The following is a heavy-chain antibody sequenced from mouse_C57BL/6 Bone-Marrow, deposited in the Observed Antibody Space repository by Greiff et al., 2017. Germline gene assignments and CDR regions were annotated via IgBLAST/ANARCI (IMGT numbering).Heavy chain of an antibody. CDR2: ISSGGSYT. Sequence: EVQRVESGGDLVKPGGSLKLSCAASGFTFSSYGMSWVRQTPDKRLEWVATISSGGSYTYYPDSVKGRFTISRDNAKNTLYMQMSSLQSEDTSVYYCARDHDYGSSRYAMDYWGQGTLVTVS. D-gene: IGHD1-1*01. J-gene: IGHJ4*01. V-gene: IGHV5-6*01. CDR3: ARDHDYGSSRYAMDY. CDR1: GFTFSSYG.